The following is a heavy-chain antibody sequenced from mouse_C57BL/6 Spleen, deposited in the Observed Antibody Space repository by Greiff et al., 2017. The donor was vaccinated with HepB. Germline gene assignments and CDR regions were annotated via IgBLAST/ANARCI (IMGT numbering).Heavy chain of an antibody. D-gene: IGHD2-2*01. V-gene: IGHV1-15*01. CDR2: IDPETGGT. CDR3: ARSAYGYDDDY. J-gene: IGHJ2*01. Sequence: VQLQQSGAELVRPGASVTLSCKASGYTFTDYEMHWVKQTPVHGLEWIGAIDPETGGTAYNQKFKGKATLTVDTSSSTAYMQLSSLTSEDSAVYFCARSAYGYDDDYWGQGTTLTVSS. CDR1: GYTFTDYE.